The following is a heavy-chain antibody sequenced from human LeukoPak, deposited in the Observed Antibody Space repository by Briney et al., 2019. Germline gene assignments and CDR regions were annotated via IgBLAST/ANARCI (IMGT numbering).Heavy chain of an antibody. CDR1: GFTFSSYS. CDR2: ISSSSSTI. J-gene: IGHJ4*02. V-gene: IGHV3-48*04. CDR3: ARGDEDIVVALVGAPWHHFFDY. D-gene: IGHD2-15*01. Sequence: QSGGSLRLSCAASGFTFSSYSMNWVRQAPGKGLEWVSYISSSSSTIYYADSVKGRFTISRDNAKNSLYLQMNSLRAEDTAVYYCARGDEDIVVALVGAPWHHFFDYWGQGTLVTVSS.